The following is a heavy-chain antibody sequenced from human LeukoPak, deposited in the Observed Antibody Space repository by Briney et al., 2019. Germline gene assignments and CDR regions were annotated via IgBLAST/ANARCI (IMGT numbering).Heavy chain of an antibody. D-gene: IGHD3-10*01. CDR3: AKDLLVPRGDFDY. Sequence: GKSLRLSCAASGFTFTNYAMHWVRQAPGKGLEWVANILYDGSRKNYADSVKGRFSVYRDNSNYSLYLQMNSLRAEDTAVYYCAKDLLVPRGDFDYWGQGTLVTVSS. V-gene: IGHV3-30*18. CDR1: GFTFTNYA. J-gene: IGHJ4*02. CDR2: ILYDGSRK.